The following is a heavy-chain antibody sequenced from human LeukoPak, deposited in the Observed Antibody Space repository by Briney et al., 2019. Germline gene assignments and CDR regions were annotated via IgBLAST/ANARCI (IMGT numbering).Heavy chain of an antibody. CDR2: ISYDGSNK. CDR3: PKASRQYSGGSPFDY. J-gene: IGHJ4*02. V-gene: IGHV3-30*04. Sequence: GGSLRLSCAASGFTFSSYAMHWVRQAPGKGLEWVAVISYDGSNKYYADSVKGRFTISRDNSKNKLYLQMNSLRAEDTAVYYCPKASRQYSGGSPFDYRGQGTLVPVSS. D-gene: IGHD4-23*01. CDR1: GFTFSSYA.